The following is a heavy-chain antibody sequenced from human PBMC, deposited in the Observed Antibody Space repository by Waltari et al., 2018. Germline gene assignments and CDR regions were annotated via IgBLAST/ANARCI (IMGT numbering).Heavy chain of an antibody. CDR3: ARVSMVRGINYYYYMDV. CDR2: IIPNNGDT. D-gene: IGHD3-10*01. Sequence: QVQLVQSGAEVKKPGASVQVSCKASGYTFTGYYIHWVRQAPGQGLEWMGWIIPNNGDTNYAQKFQGRVTMTRDTSISTAFMELTGLRSDDTAVYYCARVSMVRGINYYYYMDVWGKGTTVSVSS. CDR1: GYTFTGYY. J-gene: IGHJ6*03. V-gene: IGHV1-2*02.